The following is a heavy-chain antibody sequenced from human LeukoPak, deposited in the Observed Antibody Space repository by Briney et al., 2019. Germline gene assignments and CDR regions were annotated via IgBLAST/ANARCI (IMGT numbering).Heavy chain of an antibody. CDR1: GFTFSAFG. Sequence: GGSLRLFCAASGFTFSAFGMHWVRQAPGKGLEWVAVISSDGSNKYYTDSVKGRFTISRDNSKHTVYMQMNSLRAEDTAVYSCAKSRLYSSGSADYWGQGILVTVSS. D-gene: IGHD6-19*01. V-gene: IGHV3-30*18. CDR3: AKSRLYSSGSADY. CDR2: ISSDGSNK. J-gene: IGHJ4*02.